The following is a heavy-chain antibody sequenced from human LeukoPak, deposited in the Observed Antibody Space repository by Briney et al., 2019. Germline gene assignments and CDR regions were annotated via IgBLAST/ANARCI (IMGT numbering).Heavy chain of an antibody. J-gene: IGHJ4*02. D-gene: IGHD5/OR15-5a*01. Sequence: SETLSLTCAVSGGSFSSSNWWSWVRQPPGKGLEWVGEIYHSGSTNYNPSLKSRVTISVDKSKNQFSLKLSSVTAADTAVYYCARGDSVSDSLGMQYFYDFWGRGTLVTVSS. CDR3: ARGDSVSDSLGMQYFYDF. CDR2: IYHSGST. CDR1: GGSFSSSNW. V-gene: IGHV4-4*02.